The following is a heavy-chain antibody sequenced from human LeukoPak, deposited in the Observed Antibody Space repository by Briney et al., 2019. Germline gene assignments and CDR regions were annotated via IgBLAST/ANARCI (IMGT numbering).Heavy chain of an antibody. CDR1: GASITSYH. Sequence: SETLSLTCTVSGASITSYHWSWIRQPPGKGLEWMGYISYTGSTNYNPSLKSRVTISVDTSKNQFSLKLSSVTAADTAVYYCARGGYSYDHYGMDVWGQGTTVTVSS. CDR2: ISYTGST. J-gene: IGHJ6*02. CDR3: ARGGYSYDHYGMDV. D-gene: IGHD5-18*01. V-gene: IGHV4-59*08.